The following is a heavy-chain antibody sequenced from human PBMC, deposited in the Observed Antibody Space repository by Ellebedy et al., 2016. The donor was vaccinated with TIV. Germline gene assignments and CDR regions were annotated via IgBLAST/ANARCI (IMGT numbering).Heavy chain of an antibody. J-gene: IGHJ6*02. V-gene: IGHV3-11*06. D-gene: IGHD3-22*01. CDR1: GFTFSDYY. CDR2: ISSSSSYT. CDR3: ARDSGYYDSSTYGMDV. Sequence: GGSLRLSCAASGFTFSDYYMSWIRQAPGKGLEWVSYISSSSSYTNYADSVKGRFTISRDNAKNSLYLQMNSLRAEDTAVYYCARDSGYYDSSTYGMDVWGQGTTVTVSS.